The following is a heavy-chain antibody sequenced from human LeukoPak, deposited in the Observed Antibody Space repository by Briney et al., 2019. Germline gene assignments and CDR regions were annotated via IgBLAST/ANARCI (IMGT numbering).Heavy chain of an antibody. J-gene: IGHJ4*02. V-gene: IGHV4-38-2*01. D-gene: IGHD3-10*01. CDR3: ASSAGYYPFHY. Sequence: PSETLSLTCAVSGYSISSGYYWGWIRQPPGKGLEWIGEINPSGTTIYDPSLNSRVNISVDTSKRQFSLTLSPVTAADTALYYCASSAGYYPFHYWGQGTLVTVSS. CDR1: GYSISSGYY. CDR2: INPSGTT.